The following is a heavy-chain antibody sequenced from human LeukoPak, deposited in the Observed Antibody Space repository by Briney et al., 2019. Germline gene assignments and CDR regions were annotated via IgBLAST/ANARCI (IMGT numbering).Heavy chain of an antibody. CDR3: ASVRSGDTRDFDY. J-gene: IGHJ4*02. CDR2: ISGSGGST. V-gene: IGHV3-23*01. CDR1: GFTFSSYA. D-gene: IGHD4-17*01. Sequence: GGSLRLSCAASGFTFSSYAMSWVRQAPGKGLEWVSAISGSGGSTYYADSVKGRFTISRDNSKNTLYLQMNSLRAEDTAIYYCASVRSGDTRDFDYWGQGTLVTVSS.